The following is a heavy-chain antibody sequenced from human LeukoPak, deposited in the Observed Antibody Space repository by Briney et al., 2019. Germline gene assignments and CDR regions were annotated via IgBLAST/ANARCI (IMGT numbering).Heavy chain of an antibody. J-gene: IGHJ4*02. V-gene: IGHV3-48*01. Sequence: GGSLRLTCAASGFTFSSYSMNWVRQAPGKGLEWVSYISSSSSTIYYADSVKGRFTISRDNAKNSLYLQMNSLRAEDTAVYYCARGQACSSTSCYGFDYWGQGTLVTVSS. CDR1: GFTFSSYS. CDR2: ISSSSSTI. CDR3: ARGQACSSTSCYGFDY. D-gene: IGHD2-2*01.